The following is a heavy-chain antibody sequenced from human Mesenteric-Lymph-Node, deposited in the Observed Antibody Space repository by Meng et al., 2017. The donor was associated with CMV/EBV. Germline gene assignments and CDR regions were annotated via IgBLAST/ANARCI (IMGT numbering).Heavy chain of an antibody. D-gene: IGHD6-13*01. CDR2: ISGSGTTT. CDR3: AQGLAAARFDP. Sequence: SWAASGLTCSSYVMTWVRQAPGKGLEWVSGISGSGTTTYYADPVKGRFTISRDNSKTTLYLQMNSLRDEDTAVYYCAQGLAAARFDPWGQGTLVTVSS. CDR1: GLTCSSYV. V-gene: IGHV3-23*01. J-gene: IGHJ5*02.